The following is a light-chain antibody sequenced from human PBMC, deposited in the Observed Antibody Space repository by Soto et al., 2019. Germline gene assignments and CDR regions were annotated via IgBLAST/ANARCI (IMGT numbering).Light chain of an antibody. CDR2: DTS. CDR3: QHYVNWPLT. Sequence: DIVMTQSPATLSVSPGEGATLSCMASQGIGDTLAWYKQTPGQTPRLLIYDTSIRATGVPARFSGSRSGAEFTLTISRLQSEECAVYDGQHYVNWPLTFGGGTKVDIK. J-gene: IGKJ4*01. CDR1: QGIGDT. V-gene: IGKV3-15*01.